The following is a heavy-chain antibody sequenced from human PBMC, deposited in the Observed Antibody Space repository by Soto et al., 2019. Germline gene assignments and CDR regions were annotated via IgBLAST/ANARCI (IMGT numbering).Heavy chain of an antibody. CDR3: ARDLAVGLVDY. D-gene: IGHD6-19*01. Sequence: QVQLVQSGAEVKKPGASVKVSCKASGYTFTSYGISWVRQAPGQGLEWMGWISAYNGNTKYAQKLQGRVTMTTDTSTTTAYMGVRSLRSDDTAVYYGARDLAVGLVDYWGQGTLVTVSS. V-gene: IGHV1-18*01. CDR2: ISAYNGNT. J-gene: IGHJ4*02. CDR1: GYTFTSYG.